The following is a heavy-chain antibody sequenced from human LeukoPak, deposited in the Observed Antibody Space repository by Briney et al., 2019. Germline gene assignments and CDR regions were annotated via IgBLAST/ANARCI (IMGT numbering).Heavy chain of an antibody. J-gene: IGHJ4*02. CDR3: AKGGRGYSYDPDY. D-gene: IGHD5-18*01. CDR1: GFTFSSYS. CDR2: ISSSSSYI. Sequence: GGSLRLSCAASGFTFSSYSMNWVRQAPGKGLEWVSSISSSSSYIYYADSVKGRFTISRDNAKNSLYLQMNSLRAEDTAVYYCAKGGRGYSYDPDYWGQGTLVTVSS. V-gene: IGHV3-21*01.